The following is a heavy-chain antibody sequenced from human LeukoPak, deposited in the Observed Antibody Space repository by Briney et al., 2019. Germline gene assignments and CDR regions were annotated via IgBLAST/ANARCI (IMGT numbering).Heavy chain of an antibody. Sequence: SETLSLTCTVSGYSISSGYYWGWIRQPPGKGLEWIGSIYHSGSTYYNPSLKSRVTISVDTSKNQFSLKLSSVTAADTAVYYCARGSPIQPIDYWGQGTLVTVSS. D-gene: IGHD5-18*01. CDR1: GYSISSGYY. CDR2: IYHSGST. V-gene: IGHV4-38-2*02. J-gene: IGHJ4*02. CDR3: ARGSPIQPIDY.